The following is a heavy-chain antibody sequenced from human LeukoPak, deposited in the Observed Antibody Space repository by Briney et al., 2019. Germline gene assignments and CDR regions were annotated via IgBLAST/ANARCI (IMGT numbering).Heavy chain of an antibody. J-gene: IGHJ5*02. CDR3: VRDKDA. Sequence: AGGSLRLSCVVSGLTVSNNYMSWVRQAPGKGLEWVSVIYSDGTTRNADSVKGRFTISRDDSKNTVYLQMDSLRAEDTAVYYCVRDKDAWGQGTLVTVSS. CDR1: GLTVSNNY. V-gene: IGHV3-66*01. CDR2: IYSDGTT.